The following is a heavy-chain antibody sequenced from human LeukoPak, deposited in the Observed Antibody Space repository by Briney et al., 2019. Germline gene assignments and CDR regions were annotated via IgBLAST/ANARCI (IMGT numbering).Heavy chain of an antibody. CDR3: AKEQNSKGFFDY. CDR1: GFTFSSYE. CDR2: ISGSGAGT. J-gene: IGHJ4*02. Sequence: QPGGSLRLSCATSGFTFSSYEMNWVRQAPGKGLEWVSTISGSGAGTYYADSVKGRFTISRDNSKNTLYLQMNSLRAEDTAVYYCAKEQNSKGFFDYWGQGTLVTVSS. D-gene: IGHD4-23*01. V-gene: IGHV3-23*01.